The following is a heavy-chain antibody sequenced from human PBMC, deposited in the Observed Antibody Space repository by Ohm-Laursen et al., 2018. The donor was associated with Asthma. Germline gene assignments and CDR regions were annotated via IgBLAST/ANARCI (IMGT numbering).Heavy chain of an antibody. CDR2: IYYSGST. D-gene: IGHD2-15*01. CDR3: ARVRDIEDGMDV. V-gene: IGHV4-31*03. J-gene: IGHJ6*02. Sequence: TLSLTCTVSGGSISSGGYYWSWIRQHPGKGLEWIGYIYYSGSTYYNPSLKGRINISIDTSKNQFSLKLSSVTAADTAVYYCARVRDIEDGMDVWGQGTTVTVSS. CDR1: GGSISSGGYY.